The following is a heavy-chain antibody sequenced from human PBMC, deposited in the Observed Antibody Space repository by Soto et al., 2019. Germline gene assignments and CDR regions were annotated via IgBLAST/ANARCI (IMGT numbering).Heavy chain of an antibody. J-gene: IGHJ5*02. CDR2: ISSSSSYI. Sequence: EVQLVESGGGLVKPGGSLRLSCAASGFTFSSYSMNWVRQAPGKGLEWVSSISSSSSYIYYADSVKGRFTISRDNAKNSRYLQMNSLRGEDTAVYYCERDDCSSTSCYWFDPWGQGTLVTVSS. D-gene: IGHD2-2*01. CDR1: GFTFSSYS. V-gene: IGHV3-21*01. CDR3: ERDDCSSTSCYWFDP.